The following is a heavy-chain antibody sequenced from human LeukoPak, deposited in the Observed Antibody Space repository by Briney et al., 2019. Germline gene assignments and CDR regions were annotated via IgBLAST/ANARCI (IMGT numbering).Heavy chain of an antibody. V-gene: IGHV4-30-4*08. Sequence: KPSQTLSLTCTVSGGSISSGDYYWSWIRQPPGKGLEWIGYIYYSGSTYYNPSLKSRVTMSVDTSKNQFSLNLSSVTAADTAVYYCARGQFWSGYSIWGQGTLVTVSS. CDR1: GGSISSGDYY. CDR2: IYYSGST. D-gene: IGHD3-3*02. CDR3: ARGQFWSGYSI. J-gene: IGHJ4*02.